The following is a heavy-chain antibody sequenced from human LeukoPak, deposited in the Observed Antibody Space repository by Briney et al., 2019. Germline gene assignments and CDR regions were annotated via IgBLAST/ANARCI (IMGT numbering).Heavy chain of an antibody. D-gene: IGHD6-19*01. Sequence: GGSLSLSCGASGFTFHSYAKHWVRQAPGKAREGVAVLSFDGSNKYYADSVKGRFTVSRDNSKNTLYLQMNSLRAEDTAVYYCARTVSGWYNYYYDGMVVWGQGSTVTVSS. CDR2: LSFDGSNK. CDR1: GFTFHSYA. J-gene: IGHJ6*02. CDR3: ARTVSGWYNYYYDGMVV. V-gene: IGHV3-30*04.